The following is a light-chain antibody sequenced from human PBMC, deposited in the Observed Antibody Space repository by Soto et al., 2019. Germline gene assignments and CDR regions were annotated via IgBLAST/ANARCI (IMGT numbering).Light chain of an antibody. J-gene: IGLJ1*01. CDR1: SSDVGAYNF. CDR2: EVN. CDR3: SSFTRSSTYV. Sequence: QSALTQPASVSGSPGQSITISCTGTSSDVGAYNFVSWYQQYPGKAPKVMIYEVNNRPSGVSNRFSGSKSANTASLTISGLQAEDEADYYCSSFTRSSTYVFGSGTKV. V-gene: IGLV2-14*01.